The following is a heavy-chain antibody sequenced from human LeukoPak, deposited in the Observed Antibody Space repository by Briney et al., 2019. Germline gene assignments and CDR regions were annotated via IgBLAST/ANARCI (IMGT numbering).Heavy chain of an antibody. J-gene: IGHJ5*02. V-gene: IGHV3-23*01. CDR3: AKDEIVLMVYAFFAS. CDR2: ISGSGGST. D-gene: IGHD2-8*01. CDR1: RFSFSTYA. Sequence: GGSLRLSCAASRFSFSTYAMTWVRQAPGKGLEWVSAISGSGGSTYYADSVKGRFTISRDNSKNTLYLQMNSLRAEDTAVYYCAKDEIVLMVYAFFASWGQGTLVTVSS.